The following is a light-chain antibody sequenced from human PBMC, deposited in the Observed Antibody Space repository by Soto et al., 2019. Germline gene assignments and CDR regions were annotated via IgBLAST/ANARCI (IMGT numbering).Light chain of an antibody. J-gene: IGKJ5*01. Sequence: DIHMTQSPCSLSASLGDRVTINYRASQSISSYLNWYQQKPGKAPKLLIYAASTLQSGVPSRFSGSGSGTDFTLTISCLQSEDFATYYCQQYYSYPITFGQGTRLEIK. V-gene: IGKV1-39*01. CDR2: AAS. CDR3: QQYYSYPIT. CDR1: QSISSY.